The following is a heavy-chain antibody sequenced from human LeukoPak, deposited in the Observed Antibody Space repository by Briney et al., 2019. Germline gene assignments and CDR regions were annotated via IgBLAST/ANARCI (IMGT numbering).Heavy chain of an antibody. CDR3: ARAVNFRGLVSYYYYYMDV. J-gene: IGHJ6*03. D-gene: IGHD3-10*01. Sequence: SVKVSCKASGGTFSSYAISWVRQAPGQGLEWMGRIIPIFGTANYAQKFQGRVTITTDESTSTAYMELSSLRSEDTAVYYCARAVNFRGLVSYYYYYMDVWGQGTLVTVSS. V-gene: IGHV1-69*05. CDR2: IIPIFGTA. CDR1: GGTFSSYA.